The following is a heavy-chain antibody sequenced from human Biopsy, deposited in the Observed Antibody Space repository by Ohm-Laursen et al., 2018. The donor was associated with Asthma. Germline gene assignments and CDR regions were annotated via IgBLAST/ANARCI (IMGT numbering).Heavy chain of an antibody. CDR3: ASSRYGGDFAGGDPFDY. CDR1: GASITSSAYY. Sequence: TLSLTCTVSGASITSSAYYWSWIRQHPGKALEWIGYIYYIGRTYYYPSLKSRVIISVDTSKNQFSLKLSSVTAADTAVYYCASSRYGGDFAGGDPFDYWGQGTLVTVSS. D-gene: IGHD2-21*01. V-gene: IGHV4-31*03. CDR2: IYYIGRT. J-gene: IGHJ4*02.